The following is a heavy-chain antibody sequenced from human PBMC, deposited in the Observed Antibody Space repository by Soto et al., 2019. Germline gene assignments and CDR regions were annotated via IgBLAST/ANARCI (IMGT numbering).Heavy chain of an antibody. CDR1: GGSISRRRPY. Sequence: SETLSLTCTVSGGSISRRRPYYCKVRQPPGKGMEWIGSIYYSGSTYYNPPLKSRITISVDMSKNQFSLKLSSVSAADTALYYCSRHTGYCSGGGGRHFDYGGQGTLVTVSS. D-gene: IGHD2-15*01. CDR2: IYYSGST. J-gene: IGHJ4*02. CDR3: SRHTGYCSGGGGRHFDY. V-gene: IGHV4-39*01.